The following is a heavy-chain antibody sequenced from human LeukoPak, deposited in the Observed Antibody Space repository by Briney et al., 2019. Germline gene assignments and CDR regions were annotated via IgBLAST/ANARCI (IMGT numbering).Heavy chain of an antibody. J-gene: IGHJ4*02. Sequence: PGGSLRLSCATSGFTFSSYEMNWVRQAPGKGLEWVSYISGSSRTIYYADSVKGRFTISRDNAKNSLYLQMNSLRAEDTAVYYCARGYFDSSGYYYVDYWGQGTLVTVSS. CDR3: ARGYFDSSGYYYVDY. V-gene: IGHV3-48*03. CDR1: GFTFSSYE. CDR2: ISGSSRTI. D-gene: IGHD3-22*01.